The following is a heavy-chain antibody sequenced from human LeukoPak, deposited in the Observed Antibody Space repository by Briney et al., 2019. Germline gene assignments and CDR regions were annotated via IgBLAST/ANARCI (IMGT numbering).Heavy chain of an antibody. CDR3: ARGWGSSTSCYNY. J-gene: IGHJ4*02. CDR1: GYTFTGYY. CDR2: INPNSGGT. V-gene: IGHV1-2*02. Sequence: ASVKVSCKASGYTFTGYYMHWVRQAPGQGLEWMGWINPNSGGTNYAQKFQGRVTMTRDTSISTAYMELSRLRSDDTAVYYCARGWGSSTSCYNYWGQGTLVTVSS. D-gene: IGHD2-2*01.